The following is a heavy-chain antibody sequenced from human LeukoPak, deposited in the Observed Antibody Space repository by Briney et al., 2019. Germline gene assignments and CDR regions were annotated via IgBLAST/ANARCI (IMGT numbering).Heavy chain of an antibody. CDR3: ARGPIVVVVAATANWFDP. V-gene: IGHV4-34*01. D-gene: IGHD2-15*01. Sequence: SETLSLTCAVYGGSFSGYYWSWLRQPPGKGLEWIGEINHSGSTNYNPSLKSRVTISVDTSKNQFSLKLSSVTAADTAVYYCARGPIVVVVAATANWFDPWGQGTLVTVSS. CDR1: GGSFSGYY. J-gene: IGHJ5*02. CDR2: INHSGST.